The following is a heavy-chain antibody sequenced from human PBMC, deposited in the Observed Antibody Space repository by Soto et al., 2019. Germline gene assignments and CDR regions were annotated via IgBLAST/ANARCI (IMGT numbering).Heavy chain of an antibody. Sequence: SEPLSLTCTVSGGSISSGDYYWSRIRQPPGKGLEWIGYIYYSGSTNYNPSLKSRVTISVDTSKNQFSLKLSSVTAADTAVYYCARVRTSGGVVAATLFFDYWGQGTLVTVSS. V-gene: IGHV4-61*08. D-gene: IGHD2-15*01. CDR2: IYYSGST. CDR3: ARVRTSGGVVAATLFFDY. J-gene: IGHJ4*02. CDR1: GGSISSGDYY.